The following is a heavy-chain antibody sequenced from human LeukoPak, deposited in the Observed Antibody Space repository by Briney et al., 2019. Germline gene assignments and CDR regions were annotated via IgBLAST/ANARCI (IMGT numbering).Heavy chain of an antibody. CDR3: ARDLSSTSNWEFDY. CDR1: GYTFTHYF. D-gene: IGHD7-27*01. V-gene: IGHV1-2*06. Sequence: SVKVSSKPSGYTFTHYFMHLVRKAPSRRPACMVRMNGNSGVTMYAQTLQDRITMTRDTSISTAYMELSRLTSDDTAVYYCARDLSSTSNWEFDYWGQGTLVTVSS. J-gene: IGHJ4*02. CDR2: MNGNSGVT.